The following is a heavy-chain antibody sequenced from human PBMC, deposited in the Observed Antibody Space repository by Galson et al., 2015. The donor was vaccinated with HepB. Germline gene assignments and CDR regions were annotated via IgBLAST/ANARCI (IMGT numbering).Heavy chain of an antibody. CDR2: ISYDGSNK. V-gene: IGHV3-30*04. CDR3: ARGVGHFRSIAATTLDY. Sequence: SLRLSCAASGFTFSSYAMHWVRQAPGKGLEWVAVISYDGSNKYYADSVKGRFTISRDNSKNTLYLQMNSLRAEDTAVYYCARGVGHFRSIAATTLDYWGQGTLVTVSS. J-gene: IGHJ4*02. D-gene: IGHD6-6*01. CDR1: GFTFSSYA.